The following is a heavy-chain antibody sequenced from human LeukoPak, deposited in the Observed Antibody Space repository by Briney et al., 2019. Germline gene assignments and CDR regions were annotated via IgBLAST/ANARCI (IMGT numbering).Heavy chain of an antibody. Sequence: GAFLMISCKASGNCISYYWIGWVRQMPGKGLEWMGIIYPDDSDTTYSPSFQGQVTISADTSTNTAYLQWSSLKASTTVIYYCARQHMATFDYWGKGTLVTVSS. D-gene: IGHD5-24*01. CDR3: ARQHMATFDY. CDR2: IYPDDSDT. J-gene: IGHJ4*02. V-gene: IGHV5-51*01. CDR1: GNCISYYW.